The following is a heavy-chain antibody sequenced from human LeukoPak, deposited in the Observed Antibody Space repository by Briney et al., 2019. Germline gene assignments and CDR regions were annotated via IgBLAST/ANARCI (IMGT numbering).Heavy chain of an antibody. D-gene: IGHD6-6*01. CDR1: GGSISSYY. J-gene: IGHJ4*02. CDR2: IYYSGST. V-gene: IGHV4-59*01. Sequence: SETLSLTCTVSGGSISSYYWSWIRQPPGKGLEWIGYIYYSGSTNYNPSLKSRVTMSVDTYKNQFSLKLNSVTAADTAVYYCAKYSSSSTFFDYWGQGTLVTVSS. CDR3: AKYSSSSTFFDY.